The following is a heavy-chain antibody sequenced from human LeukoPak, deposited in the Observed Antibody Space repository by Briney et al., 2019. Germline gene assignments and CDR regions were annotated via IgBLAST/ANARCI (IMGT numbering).Heavy chain of an antibody. CDR3: ARGWPIRLNWFDP. Sequence: ASVKVSCKASGYTFTSYDINWVRQATGQGLEWMRWMNPNSGNTGYAQKFQGRVTMTRNTSISTAYMELSSLRSEDTAVYYCARGWPIRLNWFDPWGQGTLVTVSS. CDR2: MNPNSGNT. CDR1: GYTFTSYD. V-gene: IGHV1-8*01. J-gene: IGHJ5*02.